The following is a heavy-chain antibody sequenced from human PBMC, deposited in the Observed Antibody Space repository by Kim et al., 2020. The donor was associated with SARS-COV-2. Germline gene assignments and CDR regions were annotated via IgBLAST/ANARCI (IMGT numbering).Heavy chain of an antibody. Sequence: SETLSLTCAVYGGSFSGYYWSWIRQPPGKGLEWIGEINHSGSTNYNPSLKSRVTISVDTSKNQFSLKLSSVTAADTAVYYCARSLGRQLPDYWGQGTLVTVSS. CDR3: ARSLGRQLPDY. CDR2: INHSGST. V-gene: IGHV4-34*01. CDR1: GGSFSGYY. J-gene: IGHJ4*02. D-gene: IGHD6-13*01.